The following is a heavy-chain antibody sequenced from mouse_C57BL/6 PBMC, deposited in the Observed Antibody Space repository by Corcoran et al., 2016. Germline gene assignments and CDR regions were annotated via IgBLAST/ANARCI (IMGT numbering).Heavy chain of an antibody. D-gene: IGHD1-1*01. Sequence: EVQLQQSVTELVRPGASVKLSCTASGFNIKNTYMHWVKQRPEQGLEWIGRIDPANGNTKYAPKFQGKATITADTSSNTAYLQLSSLTSEDTAIYYCASIYYYGSEAMDYWGQGTSVTVSS. CDR2: IDPANGNT. V-gene: IGHV14-3*01. CDR1: GFNIKNTY. J-gene: IGHJ4*01. CDR3: ASIYYYGSEAMDY.